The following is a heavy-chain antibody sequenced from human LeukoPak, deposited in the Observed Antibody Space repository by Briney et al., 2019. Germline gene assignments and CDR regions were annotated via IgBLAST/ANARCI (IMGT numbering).Heavy chain of an antibody. CDR1: GGSISSYY. J-gene: IGHJ3*02. D-gene: IGHD6-19*01. V-gene: IGHV4-4*07. CDR3: ARSGIAVAGTADAFDI. Sequence: PSETLSLTCTVSGGSISSYYWSWIRQPAGKGLEWIGRIYTSGSTNYNPSLKSRVTMSVDTSKNQFSLKLSSVTAADTAVYYCARSGIAVAGTADAFDIWGQGTMATVSS. CDR2: IYTSGST.